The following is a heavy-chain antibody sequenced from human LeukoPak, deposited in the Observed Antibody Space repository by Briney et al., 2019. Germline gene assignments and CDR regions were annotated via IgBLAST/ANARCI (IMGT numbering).Heavy chain of an antibody. CDR2: ISRSSGTI. CDR1: AFSFSGYN. CDR3: AREQYSSPAAFDI. Sequence: GGSLRLSCAASAFSFSGYNMNWVRQAPGTGLEWISYISRSSGTIKYADSVKGRFTISRDNAKNSLYLQMNSLRAEDTAVYYCAREQYSSPAAFDIWGQGTMVTVSS. J-gene: IGHJ3*02. V-gene: IGHV3-48*04. D-gene: IGHD6-6*01.